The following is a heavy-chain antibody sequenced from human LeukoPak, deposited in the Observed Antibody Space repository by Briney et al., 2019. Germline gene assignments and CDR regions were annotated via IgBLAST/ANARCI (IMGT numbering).Heavy chain of an antibody. J-gene: IGHJ4*02. CDR3: AKNYYDSSGYVFDF. D-gene: IGHD3-22*01. CDR2: IRGSGGST. Sequence: GGSLRLSCAASGFTFSSYAMSWVRQAPGKGLEWVSAIRGSGGSTYYADSVKGRFTISRDNSKNTLYLQMSSLRAEDTAVYYCAKNYYDSSGYVFDFWGQGTLVTVSS. CDR1: GFTFSSYA. V-gene: IGHV3-23*01.